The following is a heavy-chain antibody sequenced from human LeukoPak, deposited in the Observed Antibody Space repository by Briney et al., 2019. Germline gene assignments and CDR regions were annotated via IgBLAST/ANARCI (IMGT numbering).Heavy chain of an antibody. CDR1: GGPISSYY. J-gene: IGHJ5*02. CDR2: IFYTGSS. CDR3: ARAGAWQIDP. V-gene: IGHV4-59*01. Sequence: SETLSLTCTVSGGPISSYYWTWIRQPPGKGREWIGHIFYTGSSNYNPSLKSRVTISLDRSNNHLSMRLTSVTAADTAVYYCARAGAWQIDPWGQGTLVTVSS. D-gene: IGHD3-10*01.